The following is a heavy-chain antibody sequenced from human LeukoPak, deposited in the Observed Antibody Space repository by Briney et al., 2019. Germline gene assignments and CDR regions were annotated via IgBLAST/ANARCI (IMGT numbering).Heavy chain of an antibody. Sequence: SETLSLTCTVSGGSISSGGYYWSWIRQHPGKGLEWIGYIYYSGSTYYNPSLKSRVTISVDKSKNQYSLRLSSVTAADTAVYYCARGSSFLKFDYWGQGTLVTVSS. J-gene: IGHJ4*02. V-gene: IGHV4-31*03. D-gene: IGHD6-6*01. CDR2: IYYSGST. CDR1: GGSISSGGYY. CDR3: ARGSSFLKFDY.